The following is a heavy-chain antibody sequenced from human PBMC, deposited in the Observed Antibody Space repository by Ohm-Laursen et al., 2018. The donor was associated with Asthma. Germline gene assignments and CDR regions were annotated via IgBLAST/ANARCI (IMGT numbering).Heavy chain of an antibody. J-gene: IGHJ4*02. CDR3: ARGTFYYESTGYYFFDH. Sequence: TLSLTCIVSGDSISSGNNYWSWIRQHPGKGLEWIGYVYYSGLTYSNPSLRSRVSISVDTSKNQFSLNLTPVTAADTAVYCCARGTFYYESTGYYFFDHWGQGALVTVSS. CDR1: GDSISSGNNY. D-gene: IGHD3-22*01. V-gene: IGHV4-31*03. CDR2: VYYSGLT.